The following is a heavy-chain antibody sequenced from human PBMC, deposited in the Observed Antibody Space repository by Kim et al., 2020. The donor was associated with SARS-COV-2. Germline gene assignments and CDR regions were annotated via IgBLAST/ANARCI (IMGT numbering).Heavy chain of an antibody. D-gene: IGHD3-10*01. V-gene: IGHV1-46*01. CDR3: ARRAYYGSRLDY. Sequence: SAQKSQGRVSSTRDMSTSTFYMELSSLSSEDTAVYYCARRAYYGSRLDYWGQGTLVTVSS. J-gene: IGHJ4*02.